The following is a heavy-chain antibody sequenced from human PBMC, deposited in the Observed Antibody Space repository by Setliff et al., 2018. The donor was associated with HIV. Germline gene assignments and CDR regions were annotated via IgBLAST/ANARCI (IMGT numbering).Heavy chain of an antibody. CDR1: GGSFSGYY. D-gene: IGHD3-3*01. CDR2: INHSGST. Sequence: SETLSLTCAVYGGSFSGYYWSWIRQSPGKGLEWIGEINHSGSTKYNPSLKSRGTISVDTSKNQFSLKLSSVTAADTAVYYCARGTAYYNFWSGYSQDYYYYMDVWGKGTTVTVSS. V-gene: IGHV4-34*01. CDR3: ARGTAYYNFWSGYSQDYYYYMDV. J-gene: IGHJ6*03.